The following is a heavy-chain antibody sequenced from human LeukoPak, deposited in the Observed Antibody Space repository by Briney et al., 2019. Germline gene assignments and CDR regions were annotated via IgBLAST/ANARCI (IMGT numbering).Heavy chain of an antibody. D-gene: IGHD3-10*01. CDR3: ARQLTFYYGSGTNSYFDY. CDR2: IYYSGST. Sequence: SETLSLTCSVSGGSISSGDNYWSWIRQPPGKGLEWIGDIYYSGSTNYTPSLKSRVTISVDTSKNQFSLKLSSVTAADTAVYYCARQLTFYYGSGTNSYFDYWGQGTLVTLSS. V-gene: IGHV4-30-4*01. J-gene: IGHJ4*02. CDR1: GGSISSGDNY.